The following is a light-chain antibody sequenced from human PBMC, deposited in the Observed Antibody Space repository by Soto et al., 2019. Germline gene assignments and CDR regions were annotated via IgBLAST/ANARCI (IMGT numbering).Light chain of an antibody. J-gene: IGKJ1*01. V-gene: IGKV1-39*01. Sequence: DIQMTQSPSSLSASVGDRVTITCRASQGISSYLNWYQQKPGKAPKLLIYAASSLQSGVPSRISGSGSGTVFTLTISSLQPEDFATYYCQQSYSTPGTFGQGTKGDIK. CDR2: AAS. CDR1: QGISSY. CDR3: QQSYSTPGT.